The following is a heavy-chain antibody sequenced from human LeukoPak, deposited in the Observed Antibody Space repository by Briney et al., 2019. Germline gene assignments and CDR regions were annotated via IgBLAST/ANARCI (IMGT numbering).Heavy chain of an antibody. CDR2: VYYTGST. D-gene: IGHD6-6*01. Sequence: SETLSLTCSVSGGSVSNYYWSWIRQPPGKGLEWIGYVYYTGSTNYNPSLKSRVTMFEDKSKNQFSLRLYSVTVADTAAYYCARHFAYSSSSYFDYWGQRSLVTVSS. J-gene: IGHJ4*02. CDR3: ARHFAYSSSSYFDY. CDR1: GGSVSNYY. V-gene: IGHV4-59*08.